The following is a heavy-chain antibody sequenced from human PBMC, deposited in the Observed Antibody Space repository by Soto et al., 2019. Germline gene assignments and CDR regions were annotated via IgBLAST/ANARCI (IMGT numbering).Heavy chain of an antibody. D-gene: IGHD2-15*01. Sequence: ASVKVSCKVSGYTLTELSMHWVRQAPGKGLEWMGGFDPEDGETIYAQKFQGRVTMTEDTSTDTAYMELSSLRSEDTAVYYCATLTLGYCSGGSCYSLGWFDPWGQGTLVTVSS. CDR1: GYTLTELS. CDR3: ATLTLGYCSGGSCYSLGWFDP. CDR2: FDPEDGET. J-gene: IGHJ5*02. V-gene: IGHV1-24*01.